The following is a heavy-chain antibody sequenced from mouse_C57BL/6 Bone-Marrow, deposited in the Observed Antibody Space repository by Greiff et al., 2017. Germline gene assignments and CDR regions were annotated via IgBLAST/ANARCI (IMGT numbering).Heavy chain of an antibody. J-gene: IGHJ4*01. Sequence: QVQLQQPGAELVKPGASVKMSCKASGYTFTSYWITWVKQRPGQGLEWIGDIYPGSGSTNYNEKFKSKATLTVDTSSSTAYMQLSSLTSEDSAVYYCAGLGIYGGYLPAAMDYWGQGTSVTVSS. CDR3: AGLGIYGGYLPAAMDY. CDR2: IYPGSGST. D-gene: IGHD2-3*01. CDR1: GYTFTSYW. V-gene: IGHV1-55*01.